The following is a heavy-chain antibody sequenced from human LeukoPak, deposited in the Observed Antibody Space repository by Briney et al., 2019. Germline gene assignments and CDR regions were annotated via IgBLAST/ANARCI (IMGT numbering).Heavy chain of an antibody. J-gene: IGHJ2*01. CDR2: ISSSSSYI. D-gene: IGHD5-18*01. V-gene: IGHV3-21*01. CDR1: GFTFSSYS. CDR3: ASLGEGIQLWPWFDL. Sequence: GGSLRLSCAASGFTFSSYSMNGVGQAPGKGVEWGSCISSSSSYIYYADSVKGRFTISRDNAKNSLYLQMNSLRAEDTAVYYCASLGEGIQLWPWFDLWGRGTLVTVSS.